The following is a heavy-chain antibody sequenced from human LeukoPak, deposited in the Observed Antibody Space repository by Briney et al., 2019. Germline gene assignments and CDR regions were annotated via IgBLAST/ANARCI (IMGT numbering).Heavy chain of an antibody. CDR3: AREGLSVNFDY. Sequence: SETLSLTCTVSGGSISSGDYYWSWIRQPPGKGLEWIGYIYYSGSTYYNPSLRSRVTISVDTSKNQFSLKLSSVTAADTAVYYCAREGLSVNFDYWGQGTLVTVSS. CDR2: IYYSGST. D-gene: IGHD4-23*01. J-gene: IGHJ4*02. V-gene: IGHV4-30-4*01. CDR1: GGSISSGDYY.